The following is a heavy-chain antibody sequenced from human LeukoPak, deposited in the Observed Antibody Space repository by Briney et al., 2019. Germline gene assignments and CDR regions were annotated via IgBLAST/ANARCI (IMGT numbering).Heavy chain of an antibody. D-gene: IGHD5-12*01. V-gene: IGHV3-33*01. J-gene: IGHJ5*02. CDR3: ARDRRGYSGYDSIDFGWFDP. Sequence: GGSLRLSCAASGFTFSSYGMHWVRQAPGKGLEGVAVICYDGSNKYYADSVKGRFTISRDNSKNTLYLQMNSLRAEDTAVYYCARDRRGYSGYDSIDFGWFDPWGQGTLVTVSS. CDR1: GFTFSSYG. CDR2: ICYDGSNK.